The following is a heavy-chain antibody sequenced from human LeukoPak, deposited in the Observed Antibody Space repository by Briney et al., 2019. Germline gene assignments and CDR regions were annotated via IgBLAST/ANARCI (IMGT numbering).Heavy chain of an antibody. J-gene: IGHJ4*02. CDR2: IYYSGST. Sequence: PSETLSLTCTVSGGSISSGGYYWSWIRQHPGKGLEWIGYIYYSGSTYYNPSLKSRVTISLDTPKNQFSLKLSSVTAADTAVYYCARSLNVDTAMAAYFDYWGQGTLVTVSS. D-gene: IGHD5-18*01. CDR1: GGSISSGGYY. V-gene: IGHV4-31*03. CDR3: ARSLNVDTAMAAYFDY.